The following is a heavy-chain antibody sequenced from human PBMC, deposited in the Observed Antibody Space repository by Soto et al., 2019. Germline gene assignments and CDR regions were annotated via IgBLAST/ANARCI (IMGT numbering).Heavy chain of an antibody. Sequence: GGSLRLSCAASGFNFSSCAMSWVRQAPGKGLEFVSVISGSGGATFYADSVKGRFTISRDNSKKTLSLQVNSLRAEDTAVFYCAKGGGNYRPFDSWGQGILVTVSS. V-gene: IGHV3-23*01. CDR3: AKGGGNYRPFDS. D-gene: IGHD1-26*01. CDR2: ISGSGGAT. J-gene: IGHJ4*02. CDR1: GFNFSSCA.